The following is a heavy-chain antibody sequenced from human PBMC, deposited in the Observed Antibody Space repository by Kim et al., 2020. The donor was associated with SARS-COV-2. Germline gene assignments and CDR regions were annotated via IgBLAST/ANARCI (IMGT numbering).Heavy chain of an antibody. J-gene: IGHJ3*02. CDR2: IYYSGST. D-gene: IGHD6-19*01. CDR3: ARPQWLVRGRGAFDI. CDR1: GGSISSSSYY. Sequence: SETLSLTCTVSGGSISSSSYYWGWIRQPPGKGLEWIGSIYYSGSTYYNPSLKSRVTISVDTSKNQFSLKLSSVTAADTAVYYCARPQWLVRGRGAFDIWGQGTMVTVSS. V-gene: IGHV4-39*01.